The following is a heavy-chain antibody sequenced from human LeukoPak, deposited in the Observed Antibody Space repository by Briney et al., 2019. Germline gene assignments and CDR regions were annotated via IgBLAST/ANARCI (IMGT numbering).Heavy chain of an antibody. V-gene: IGHV3-48*01. J-gene: IGHJ4*02. Sequence: GGSLRLSCAASGFTFSSYWMSWVRQAPGKGLEWVSYISSSSSTIYYADSVKGRFTISRDNAKNSLYLQMNSLRAEDTAVYYCARDGMTTVTTYDYWGQGTLVTVSS. CDR1: GFTFSSYW. CDR3: ARDGMTTVTTYDY. D-gene: IGHD4-17*01. CDR2: ISSSSSTI.